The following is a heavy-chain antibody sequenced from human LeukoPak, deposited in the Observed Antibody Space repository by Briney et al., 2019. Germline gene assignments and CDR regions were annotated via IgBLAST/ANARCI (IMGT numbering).Heavy chain of an antibody. CDR2: ISGNGAST. CDR1: GFTFSNYA. CDR3: ARSDYDSYFDY. V-gene: IGHV3-23*01. D-gene: IGHD3-22*01. Sequence: GGSLRLSCAASGFTFSNYALNWVRQAPGKGLEWVSAISGNGASTYYADSVKGRFTISRDSSKNTLYLQMNSLRAEDTAVYYCARSDYDSYFDYWGQGTLVTVSS. J-gene: IGHJ4*02.